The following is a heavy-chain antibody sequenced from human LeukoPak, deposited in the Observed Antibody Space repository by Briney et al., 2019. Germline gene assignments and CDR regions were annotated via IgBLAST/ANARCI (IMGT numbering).Heavy chain of an antibody. CDR2: IYSSGST. Sequence: SETLSLTCTVSGGSISSGSFYWSWIRQPAGKGLEWIGRIYSSGSTNYNPSLKSPVTMSVDTSKNQFSLKLNSVTAADTAVYYCARDRERYSSGWAPDYWGQGTLVTVSS. J-gene: IGHJ4*02. D-gene: IGHD6-19*01. CDR1: GGSISSGSFY. CDR3: ARDRERYSSGWAPDY. V-gene: IGHV4-61*02.